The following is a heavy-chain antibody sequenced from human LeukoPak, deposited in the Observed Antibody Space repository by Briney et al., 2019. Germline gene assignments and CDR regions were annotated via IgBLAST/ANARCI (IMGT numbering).Heavy chain of an antibody. CDR2: IYHSGST. Sequence: SETLSLTCTVSGYSISSGYYWGWIRQPPGKGLEWIGSIYHSGSTYYNPSLKSRVTISVDTSKNQFSLKLSSVTAADTAVYYCARVPGNGYFDYWGQGTLVTVSS. CDR3: ARVPGNGYFDY. J-gene: IGHJ4*02. D-gene: IGHD2-8*01. V-gene: IGHV4-38-2*02. CDR1: GYSISSGYY.